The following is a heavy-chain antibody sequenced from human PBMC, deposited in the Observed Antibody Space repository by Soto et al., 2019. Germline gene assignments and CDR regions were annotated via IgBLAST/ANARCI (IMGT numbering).Heavy chain of an antibody. Sequence: SETLSLTCTVSGGSISSYYWSWIRQPPGKGLEWIGYIYYSGSTNYNPSLKSRVTISVDTSKNQLSLKLRSVTAADTAVYYCARHDGFSSGWIFDYWGHGTLVTV. CDR3: ARHDGFSSGWIFDY. CDR2: IYYSGST. J-gene: IGHJ4*01. CDR1: GGSISSYY. V-gene: IGHV4-59*08. D-gene: IGHD6-19*01.